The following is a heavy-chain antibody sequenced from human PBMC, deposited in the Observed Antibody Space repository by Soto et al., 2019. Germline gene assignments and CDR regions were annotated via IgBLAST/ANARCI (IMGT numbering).Heavy chain of an antibody. Sequence: GGSLRLSCAASGFTFSSYDMHWVRQATGKGLEWVSAIGTAGDTYYPGSVKGRFTISRENAKNSLYLQMNSLRAEDTAVYYCARDLGARSTVTTPGLDYYYYYGMDVWGQGTTVTVSS. CDR1: GFTFSSYD. V-gene: IGHV3-13*01. D-gene: IGHD4-17*01. J-gene: IGHJ6*02. CDR2: IGTAGDT. CDR3: ARDLGARSTVTTPGLDYYYYYGMDV.